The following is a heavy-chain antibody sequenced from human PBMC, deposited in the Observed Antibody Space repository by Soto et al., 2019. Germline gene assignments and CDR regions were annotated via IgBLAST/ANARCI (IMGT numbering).Heavy chain of an antibody. J-gene: IGHJ6*02. D-gene: IGHD1-1*01. CDR1: GGTFRNSA. CDR3: ARDNDRPQLGGNYYYILDV. Sequence: QVQLEQSGAKVKKPGSSVKVSCKASGGTFRNSAISWVRQAPGQGLEWMGGIMPIFRTPDYAHKFQGRVTITADESTSTAYMELSGLTSDDTALYYCARDNDRPQLGGNYYYILDVWGHGTTVTVSS. V-gene: IGHV1-69*12. CDR2: IMPIFRTP.